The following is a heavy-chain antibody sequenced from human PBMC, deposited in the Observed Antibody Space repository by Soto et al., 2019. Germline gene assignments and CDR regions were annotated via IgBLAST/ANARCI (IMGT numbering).Heavy chain of an antibody. J-gene: IGHJ6*02. CDR3: ARVCGGDCHYGMDV. Sequence: QVQLQESGPGLVKPSQTLSLTCTVSGGSISSGGYYWTWIRQHPGKGLEWIGYIYYSGSTYYNPSLKSRVTMTVDPSEVQFSPKLSSVTAADTAVYYCARVCGGDCHYGMDVWGQGTTVTVSS. CDR1: GGSISSGGYY. D-gene: IGHD2-21*02. V-gene: IGHV4-31*03. CDR2: IYYSGST.